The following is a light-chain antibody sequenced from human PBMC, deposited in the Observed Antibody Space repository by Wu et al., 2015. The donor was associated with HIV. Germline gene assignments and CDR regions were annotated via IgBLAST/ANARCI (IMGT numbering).Light chain of an antibody. Sequence: SCKTSQSVSRNYLDLGTNRNLGHVSQAPHLCCIQQGAGIPDRFSGSGSGTDFSLTISRLEPEDFAVYYCQQYGNSPRTFGQGTKVEIK. J-gene: IGKJ1*01. CDR2: CI. V-gene: IGKV3-20*01. CDR1: QSVSRNY. CDR3: QQYGNSPRT.